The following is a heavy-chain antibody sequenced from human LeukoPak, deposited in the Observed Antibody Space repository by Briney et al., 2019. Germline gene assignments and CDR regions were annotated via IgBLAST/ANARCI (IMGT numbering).Heavy chain of an antibody. CDR2: ISYNTGKL. V-gene: IGHV3-9*01. CDR3: AKGSGSSSWFAFDS. Sequence: PGGSLRLSCAASGFTFSSYAMSWVRQAPGKALEWVSGISYNTGKLTYAGSVKGRFTISRDNAKNSLYLQMNSLRPEDTAVYYCAKGSGSSSWFAFDSWGQGTLVIVSS. D-gene: IGHD6-13*01. CDR1: GFTFSSYA. J-gene: IGHJ4*02.